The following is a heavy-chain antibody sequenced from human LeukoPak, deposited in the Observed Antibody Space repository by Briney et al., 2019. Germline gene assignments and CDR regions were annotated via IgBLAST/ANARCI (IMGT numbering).Heavy chain of an antibody. CDR2: IYYSGST. CDR3: ARSSAGEWTYYYYYMDV. D-gene: IGHD3-10*01. V-gene: IGHV4-59*08. J-gene: IGHJ6*03. Sequence: PSETLSLTCTVSGGSISSYYWGWIRQPPGKGLEWIGYIYYSGSTNYNPSLKSRVTISVDTSKNQFSLKLSSVTAADTAVYYCARSSAGEWTYYYYYMDVWGKGTTVTVSS. CDR1: GGSISSYY.